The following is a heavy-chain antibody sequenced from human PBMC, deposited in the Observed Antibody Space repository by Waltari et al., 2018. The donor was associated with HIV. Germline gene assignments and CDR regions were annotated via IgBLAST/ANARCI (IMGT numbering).Heavy chain of an antibody. D-gene: IGHD1-1*01. CDR3: ARTGRTATEWDGGGPEWFDP. CDR2: IERKGLT. Sequence: QVELQESGPGLLKPSETLSLTCTVSGASISIYSWAWVRQVPGGQLEWIGYIERKGLTKYRSYANNRASIGVEPTKKQIDLRWSSVTEAKTAMYDWARTGRTATEWDGGGPEWFDPWGDGILVTVSS. J-gene: IGHJ5*02. CDR1: GASISIYS. V-gene: IGHV4-59*01.